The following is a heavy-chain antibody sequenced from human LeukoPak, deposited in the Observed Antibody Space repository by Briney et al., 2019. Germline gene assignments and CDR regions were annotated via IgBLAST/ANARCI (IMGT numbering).Heavy chain of an antibody. V-gene: IGHV4-59*01. Sequence: SETLSLTCTVSGGSISSYYWSWIRQPPGKGLEWFGYIYYSGSTIYNPSLKSRVTMSLDTSKNQFSLKLNSVTAADTAVYYCASGRYSFYYFDYWGQGTLVTVSS. CDR3: ASGRYSFYYFDY. D-gene: IGHD1-26*01. J-gene: IGHJ4*02. CDR2: IYYSGST. CDR1: GGSISSYY.